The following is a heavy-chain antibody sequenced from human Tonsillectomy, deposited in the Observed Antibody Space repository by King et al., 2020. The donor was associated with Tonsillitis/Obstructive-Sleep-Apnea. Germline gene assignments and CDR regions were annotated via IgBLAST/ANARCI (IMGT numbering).Heavy chain of an antibody. V-gene: IGHV3-21*01. CDR2: ISRSSSYI. J-gene: IGHJ4*02. CDR3: ARDSGTVAGNVDY. Sequence: VQLVESGGGLVKPGGSLRLSCAASGFTFPSYSINWVRQAPGKGLEWVSSISRSSSYIYYADSLKGRFTISRDNAKNSLYLQMNSLRAEDTAVYYCARDSGTVAGNVDYWGQGTLVTVSS. CDR1: GFTFPSYS. D-gene: IGHD6-19*01.